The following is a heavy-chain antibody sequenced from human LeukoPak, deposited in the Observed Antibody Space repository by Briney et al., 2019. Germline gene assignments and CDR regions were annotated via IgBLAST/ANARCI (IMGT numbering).Heavy chain of an antibody. CDR3: ARAPITSPFYFDY. J-gene: IGHJ4*02. D-gene: IGHD2-2*01. Sequence: PGGSLRLSCTASGFPFDEHGMSWVRPVPGKGLEWVSGINWSGGSTGYADPLRGRFTISRDNAKNSLYLQMDSLRAEDTALYYCARAPITSPFYFDYWGQGTLATVSS. V-gene: IGHV3-20*04. CDR2: INWSGGST. CDR1: GFPFDEHG.